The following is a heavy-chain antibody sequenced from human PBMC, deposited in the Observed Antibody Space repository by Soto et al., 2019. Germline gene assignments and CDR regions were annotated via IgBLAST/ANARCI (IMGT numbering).Heavy chain of an antibody. CDR1: GFTFSSYS. J-gene: IGHJ5*02. V-gene: IGHV3-21*01. D-gene: IGHD6-6*01. CDR3: ARDRTFSVSSASGLSSFPSWFGP. CDR2: ISSSSSYI. Sequence: EVQLVESGGGLVKPGGSLRLSCAASGFTFSSYSMNWVRQAPGKGLEWVSSISSSSSYIYYADSVKGRFTISRDNAKNSLYLQMHRLRAEDAAVYYCARDRTFSVSSASGLSSFPSWFGPWGQGTLVPVSS.